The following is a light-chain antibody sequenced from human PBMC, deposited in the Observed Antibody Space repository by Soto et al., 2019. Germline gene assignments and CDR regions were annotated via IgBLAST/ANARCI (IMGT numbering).Light chain of an antibody. CDR3: QQYGSSPRT. V-gene: IGKV3-20*01. J-gene: IGKJ2*01. CDR2: DAS. CDR1: QSVRSNH. Sequence: EIVLTQSPGTLSLSPGERATLSCRASQSVRSNHLAWYQQKPGQAPRLLIYDASSRATGIPDRFSGSGSGTDFTLTISRLEPEDFAVYYCQQYGSSPRTFGRGTKLVI.